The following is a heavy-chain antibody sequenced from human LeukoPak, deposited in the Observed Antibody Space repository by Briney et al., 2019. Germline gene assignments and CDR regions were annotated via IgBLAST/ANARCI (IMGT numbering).Heavy chain of an antibody. D-gene: IGHD3-10*01. CDR2: TYYRSKWYN. CDR3: ARGEGVLLFIDDAFDI. J-gene: IGHJ3*02. Sequence: SQTLSLTCAISGDSVSSNSAAWNWIRQSPSRGLEWLGRTYYRSKWYNDYAVSVKSRITINPDTSKNQFSLQLNSVTPEDTAVYYCARGEGVLLFIDDAFDIWGQGTMVTVSS. CDR1: GDSVSSNSAA. V-gene: IGHV6-1*01.